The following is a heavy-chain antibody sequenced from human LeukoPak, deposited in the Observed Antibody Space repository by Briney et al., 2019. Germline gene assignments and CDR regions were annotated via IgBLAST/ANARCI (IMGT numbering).Heavy chain of an antibody. J-gene: IGHJ4*02. Sequence: ASVKVSCMASGYTFTGYYMHWVRQAPGQGLEWMGWINPNSGGTNYAQKFQGRVTMTRDTSISTAYMELSRLRSDDTAVYYCARDRVDYDFWSGYPSGVDYWGQGTLVTVSS. CDR3: ARDRVDYDFWSGYPSGVDY. V-gene: IGHV1-2*02. CDR2: INPNSGGT. CDR1: GYTFTGYY. D-gene: IGHD3-3*01.